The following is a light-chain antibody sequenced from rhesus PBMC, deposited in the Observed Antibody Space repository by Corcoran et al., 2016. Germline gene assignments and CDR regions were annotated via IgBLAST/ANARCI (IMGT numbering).Light chain of an antibody. CDR2: NAS. Sequence: DIQMTQSPSSLSASVGDTVPITCRASKSISSWLDWYQQKPGKAPKLLIYNASSLQSGVPSRFSGSGVGTDFTLNNSSRQPEDLETYYCLQYSRSPWTFGQGTKVEIK. CDR3: LQYSRSPWT. J-gene: IGKJ1*01. V-gene: IGKV1-22*01. CDR1: KSISSW.